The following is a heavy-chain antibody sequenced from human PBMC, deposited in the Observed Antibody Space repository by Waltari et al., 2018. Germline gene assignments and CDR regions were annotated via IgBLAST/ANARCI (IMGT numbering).Heavy chain of an antibody. CDR1: GGSISSFY. D-gene: IGHD1-26*01. CDR2: IYASGST. J-gene: IGHJ4*02. CDR3: AREISASRFLFDS. V-gene: IGHV4-4*07. Sequence: QVQLQESGPGLIKPSETLSLTCTVSGGSISSFYWNWIRQPAGKGLEWIGRIYASGSTSYNPSLQIRVTMSVDTSKNQFSLKLTSVTAADTAVYDCAREISASRFLFDSWGQGTLVTVSS.